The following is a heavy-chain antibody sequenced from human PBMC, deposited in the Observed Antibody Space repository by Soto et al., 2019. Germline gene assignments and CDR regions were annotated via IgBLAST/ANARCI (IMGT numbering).Heavy chain of an antibody. CDR2: IYYSGST. CDR3: ARRELAKKSYYYYGMDV. D-gene: IGHD1-1*01. Sequence: PSETLSLTCTVSGGSISSSSYYWGWIRQPPGKGLEWIGSIYYSGSTYYNPSLKSRVTISVDTSKNQFSLKLSSVTAADTAVYYCARRELAKKSYYYYGMDVWGQGTTVTVS. V-gene: IGHV4-39*01. J-gene: IGHJ6*02. CDR1: GGSISSSSYY.